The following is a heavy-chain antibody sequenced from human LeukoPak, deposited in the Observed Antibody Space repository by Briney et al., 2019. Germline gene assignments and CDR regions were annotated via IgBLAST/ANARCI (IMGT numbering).Heavy chain of an antibody. CDR2: IRHSGGST. J-gene: IGHJ4*02. CDR3: AKWQQRGRGY. CDR1: GFTFNIYT. Sequence: PGGSLRLSCAASGFTFNIYTMYWVRQAPGKGLEWVSGIRHSGGSTYYADAVKGRFTISSDKSKNTLFLQMNSLRAEDTAVYYCAKWQQRGRGYWGQGTLVTVSS. V-gene: IGHV3-23*01. D-gene: IGHD6-13*01.